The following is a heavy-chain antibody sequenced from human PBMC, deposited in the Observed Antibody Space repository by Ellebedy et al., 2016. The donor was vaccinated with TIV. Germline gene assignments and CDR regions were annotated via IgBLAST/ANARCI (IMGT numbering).Heavy chain of an antibody. CDR2: ISVYNGNT. V-gene: IGHV1-18*01. Sequence: ASVKVSXKTSGYTFTGYDITWVRQAPGQGLEWMGWISVYNGNTYYAQNFQDRVTMTTDTSTSTAYMELRSLRSDDTAVYYCARRQSYYDFWGQGTPVTVSS. CDR1: GYTFTGYD. J-gene: IGHJ4*02. D-gene: IGHD3-3*01. CDR3: ARRQSYYDF.